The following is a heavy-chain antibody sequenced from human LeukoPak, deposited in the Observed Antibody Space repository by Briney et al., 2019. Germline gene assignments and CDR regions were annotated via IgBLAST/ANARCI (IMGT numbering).Heavy chain of an antibody. D-gene: IGHD6-19*01. CDR1: GGSISSYY. V-gene: IGHV4-59*12. J-gene: IGHJ4*02. Sequence: SETLSLTCTVSGGSISSYYWSWIRQPPGKGLEWIGYINYSGATNYNPSLKSRVTISIDTSKHQLSLNLSSVTAADTAVYYCAGNIAVAGVDYWGKGTLVPVSS. CDR3: AGNIAVAGVDY. CDR2: INYSGAT.